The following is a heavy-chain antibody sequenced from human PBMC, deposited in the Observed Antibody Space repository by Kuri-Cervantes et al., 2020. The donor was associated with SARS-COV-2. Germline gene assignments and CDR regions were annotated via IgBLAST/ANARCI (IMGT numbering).Heavy chain of an antibody. D-gene: IGHD1-26*01. V-gene: IGHV4-59*12. CDR1: GGSISSYY. Sequence: GSLRLSCTVSGGSISSYYWSWIRQPPGKGLEWIGYIYYSGSTNYNPSLKSRVTISVDTSKNQFSLKLSSVTAADTAVYYCARGGAAFDAFDIWGQGTMVTVSS. J-gene: IGHJ3*02. CDR3: ARGGAAFDAFDI. CDR2: IYYSGST.